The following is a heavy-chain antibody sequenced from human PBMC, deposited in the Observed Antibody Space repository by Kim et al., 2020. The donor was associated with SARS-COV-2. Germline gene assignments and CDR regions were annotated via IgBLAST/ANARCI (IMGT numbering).Heavy chain of an antibody. Sequence: ASVKVSCKASGYTFTSYGISWVRQAPGQGLEWMGWISAYNGNTNYAQKLQGRVTMTTDTSTSTAYMELRSLRSDDTAVYYCARRVRGYSYAHDAFDIWGQGTMVTVSS. V-gene: IGHV1-18*01. CDR3: ARRVRGYSYAHDAFDI. J-gene: IGHJ3*02. CDR2: ISAYNGNT. D-gene: IGHD5-18*01. CDR1: GYTFTSYG.